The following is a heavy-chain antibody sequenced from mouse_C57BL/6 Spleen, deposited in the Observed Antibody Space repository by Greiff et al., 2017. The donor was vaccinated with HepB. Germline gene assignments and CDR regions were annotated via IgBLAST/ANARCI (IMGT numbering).Heavy chain of an antibody. J-gene: IGHJ1*03. CDR2: ISDGGSYT. CDR3: ARDGLRRDWYFDV. Sequence: EVQLVESGGGLVKPGGSLKLSCAASGFTFSSYAMSWVRQTPEKRLEWVATISDGGSYTYYPDNVKGRFTISRDNAKNNLYLQMSHLKSEDTAMYYCARDGLRRDWYFDVWGTGTTVTVSS. V-gene: IGHV5-4*01. CDR1: GFTFSSYA. D-gene: IGHD1-1*01.